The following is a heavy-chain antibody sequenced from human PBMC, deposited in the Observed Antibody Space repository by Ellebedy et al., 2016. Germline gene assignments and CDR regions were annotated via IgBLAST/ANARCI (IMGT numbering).Heavy chain of an antibody. D-gene: IGHD2-2*01. Sequence: GESLKISCAASGFTFSSYAMHWVRQAPGKGLEWVAVISYDGSNNYYEDSVKGRFTISRDNSKNTLYLQMNSLRAEDTAVYYCARGVYCSSTSCYGSFDYWGQGTLVIVSS. V-gene: IGHV3-30*04. CDR1: GFTFSSYA. CDR2: ISYDGSNN. CDR3: ARGVYCSSTSCYGSFDY. J-gene: IGHJ4*02.